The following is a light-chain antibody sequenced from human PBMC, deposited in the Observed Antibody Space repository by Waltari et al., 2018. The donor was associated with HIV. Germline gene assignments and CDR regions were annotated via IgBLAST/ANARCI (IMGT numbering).Light chain of an antibody. CDR3: AAWDDSLLYV. CDR2: RNN. CDR1: SSNLGRNY. Sequence: QSVLTQPPSASGTPGQRVTISCSGSSSNLGRNYVYWYQQLPGTAPKLLSYRNNQRPSGVPDRFSGSKSGTSASRAISGVRSEDEADYYCAAWDDSLLYVFGTGTKVTVL. J-gene: IGLJ1*01. V-gene: IGLV1-47*01.